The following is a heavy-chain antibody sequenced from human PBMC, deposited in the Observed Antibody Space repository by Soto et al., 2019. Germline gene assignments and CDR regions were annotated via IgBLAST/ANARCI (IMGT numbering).Heavy chain of an antibody. Sequence: VGSLRLSGSASGCTFRTYCMRWVRQAPGKGLEWVAFISDDGSQKYYGDSVKGRFTISRDNSKNTLSLRMISLRTEDTSVYYCAKEAPGGWHFFDTWGQGTLVTVSS. CDR2: ISDDGSQK. J-gene: IGHJ4*02. D-gene: IGHD6-19*01. V-gene: IGHV3-30*18. CDR1: GCTFRTYC. CDR3: AKEAPGGWHFFDT.